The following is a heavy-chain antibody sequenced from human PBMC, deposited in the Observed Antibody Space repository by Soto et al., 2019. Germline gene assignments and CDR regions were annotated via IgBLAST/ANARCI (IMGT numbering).Heavy chain of an antibody. J-gene: IGHJ4*02. CDR2: ISGYNINT. Sequence: QVQLVQSGAEVKKPGASVKVSCKASGYTFTNFGINWVRQAPGQGLEWMGWISGYNINTKYAQKFEGRVTMTTDTSTSTAYMELRSLRSDDTAVYYCVRDRESGYYEAFDYWGQGTLVTVSS. CDR3: VRDRESGYYEAFDY. D-gene: IGHD3-22*01. V-gene: IGHV1-18*01. CDR1: GYTFTNFG.